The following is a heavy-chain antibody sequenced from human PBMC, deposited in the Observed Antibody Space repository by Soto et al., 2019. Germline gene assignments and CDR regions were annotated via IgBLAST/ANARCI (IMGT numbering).Heavy chain of an antibody. CDR1: GGTFSSFP. J-gene: IGHJ4*02. CDR3: ARDLTLDRDS. CDR2: TIPIFGTP. D-gene: IGHD2-2*03. V-gene: IGHV1-69*12. Sequence: QVQLVQSGAEVKKPGSSVKVSCKASGGTFSSFPISWVRQAPGQGLEWMGGTIPIFGTPKYAQKFQGRVTITADESTNTAYMELSSLTSEDTVVYYCARDLTLDRDSWGQGTLVTVSS.